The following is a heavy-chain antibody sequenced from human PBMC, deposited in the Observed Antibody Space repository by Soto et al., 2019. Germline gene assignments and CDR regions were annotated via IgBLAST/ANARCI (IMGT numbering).Heavy chain of an antibody. Sequence: PGGSLRLSCAASGFTFSSYSMNWVRRAPGKGLEWVSSISSSSSYVYYADSVKGLFTISRDNAKNSLYLQMNSLRAEDTAVYYCARDYYDSSGYYLGPFVIWGQGTMVTVSS. CDR2: ISSSSSYV. D-gene: IGHD3-22*01. J-gene: IGHJ3*02. CDR1: GFTFSSYS. CDR3: ARDYYDSSGYYLGPFVI. V-gene: IGHV3-21*01.